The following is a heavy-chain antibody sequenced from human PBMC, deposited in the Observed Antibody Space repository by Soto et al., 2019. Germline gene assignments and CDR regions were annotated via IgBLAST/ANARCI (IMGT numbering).Heavy chain of an antibody. CDR2: ISGSGGST. Sequence: GGSLRLSCAASGFTFSSYAMHWVRQAPGKGLEWVSAISGSGGSTYYADSVKGRFTISRGNSKNTLYLQMNSLRAEDTAVYYCAKPGCSSTSCYVSSADYYYGMDVWGQGTTVTVSS. D-gene: IGHD2-2*01. CDR1: GFTFSSYA. J-gene: IGHJ6*02. CDR3: AKPGCSSTSCYVSSADYYYGMDV. V-gene: IGHV3-23*01.